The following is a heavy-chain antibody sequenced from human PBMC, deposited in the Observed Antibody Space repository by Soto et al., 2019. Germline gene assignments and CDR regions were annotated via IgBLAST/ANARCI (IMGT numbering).Heavy chain of an antibody. CDR3: AKDLRQNYYDSSGYYYYYGMDV. Sequence: GGSLRLSCAASGFTFSSYGMHWVRQAPGKGLEWVAVISYDGSNKYYVDSVKGRFIISRDNSKNTLYLQMNSLRAEETAVYYCAKDLRQNYYDSSGYYYYYGMDVWGQGTTVTVSS. CDR1: GFTFSSYG. D-gene: IGHD3-22*01. CDR2: ISYDGSNK. J-gene: IGHJ6*02. V-gene: IGHV3-30*18.